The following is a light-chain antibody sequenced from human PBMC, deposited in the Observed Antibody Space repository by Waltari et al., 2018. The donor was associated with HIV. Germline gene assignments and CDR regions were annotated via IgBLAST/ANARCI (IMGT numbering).Light chain of an antibody. J-gene: IGKJ2*01. CDR2: GAS. CDR1: ESISSN. CDR3: QQYNNWPYT. Sequence: EIVMTQSPATLSVSPGETATLSCRASESISSNLAWYRQTPGQAPRLLIYGASTRATGVSTRFSGRGSDTDFTLTISSLRSGDSAVYYCQQYNNWPYTFGQGTKLEI. V-gene: IGKV3-15*01.